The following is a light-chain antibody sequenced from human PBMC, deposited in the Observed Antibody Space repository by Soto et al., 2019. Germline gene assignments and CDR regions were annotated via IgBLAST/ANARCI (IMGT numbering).Light chain of an antibody. CDR2: EAS. Sequence: DIQMTQSPSTLSASVGDRVTLTCRASQRISSWLAWYQQKPGKAPKLLIYEASILQSGVPSRFSGSGSGTEFTLTISGLQADDFATYYCQHFLTYPLTFGGGTKVDI. V-gene: IGKV1-5*03. CDR1: QRISSW. J-gene: IGKJ4*01. CDR3: QHFLTYPLT.